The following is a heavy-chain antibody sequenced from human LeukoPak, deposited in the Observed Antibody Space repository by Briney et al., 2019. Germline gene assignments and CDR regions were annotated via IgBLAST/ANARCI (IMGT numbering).Heavy chain of an antibody. D-gene: IGHD5-24*01. CDR2: INHSGST. CDR1: GGSFSGYY. J-gene: IGHJ4*02. CDR3: ARGRSWLQRPFDY. V-gene: IGHV4-34*01. Sequence: SETLSLTCAVYGGSFSGYYWSWIRQPPGKGLEWIGEINHSGSTNYNPSLKSRVTISVDTSKNQFSLKLSSVTAADTAVYYCARGRSWLQRPFDYWGQGTLVTVSS.